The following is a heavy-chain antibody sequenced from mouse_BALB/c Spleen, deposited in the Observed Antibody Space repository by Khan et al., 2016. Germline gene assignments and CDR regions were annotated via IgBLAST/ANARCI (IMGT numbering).Heavy chain of an antibody. J-gene: IGHJ2*01. CDR2: ISCYNGAT. CDR3: ARPHFGFDEGYYFDY. CDR1: GYPFTGYY. V-gene: IGHV1S34*01. D-gene: IGHD2-2*01. Sequence: LVKTGASVKISCKASGYPFTGYYMHWVRQSHGKSLEWIGYISCYNGATRYNQKFEDKATLTVDTSSSTAYMQFNSLTYEDSAVYYCARPHFGFDEGYYFDYWGQGTTLTVSS.